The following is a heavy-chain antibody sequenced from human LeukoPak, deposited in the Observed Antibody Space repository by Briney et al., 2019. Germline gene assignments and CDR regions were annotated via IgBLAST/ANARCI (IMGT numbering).Heavy chain of an antibody. D-gene: IGHD2-15*01. CDR1: GFTFSSYD. V-gene: IGHV3-13*01. Sequence: GGSLRLSCAASGFTFSSYDMHWVRQVPGKGLEWVSGICKSGHIYYTGSVKGRFTISRENAKNSLYLQMNDLRAGDTAVYYCASGAEGWNYWGQGTLVTVSP. J-gene: IGHJ4*02. CDR2: ICKSGHI. CDR3: ASGAEGWNY.